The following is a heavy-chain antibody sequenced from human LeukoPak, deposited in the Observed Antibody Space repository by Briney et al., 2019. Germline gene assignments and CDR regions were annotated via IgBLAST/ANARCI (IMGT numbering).Heavy chain of an antibody. D-gene: IGHD3-22*01. CDR1: GGSISSYY. V-gene: IGHV4-59*01. J-gene: IGHJ6*02. CDR3: ARLVIVQSYYYGMDV. Sequence: SETLSLTCTVSGGSISSYYWSWIWQPPGKGLEWIGYIYYSGSTNYNPSLKSRVTISVDTSKNQFSLKLSSVTAADTAVYYCARLVIVQSYYYGMDVWGQGTTVTVSS. CDR2: IYYSGST.